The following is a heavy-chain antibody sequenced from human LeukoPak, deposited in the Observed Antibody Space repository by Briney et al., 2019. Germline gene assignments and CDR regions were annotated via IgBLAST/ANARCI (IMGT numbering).Heavy chain of an antibody. CDR1: GFTFSSYG. CDR3: AKKGGIYATGAFDI. D-gene: IGHD3-3*02. Sequence: GGSLRLSCAASGFTFSSYGMHWVRQAPGKGLEWVAVISYDGSNKYYADSVKGRFTISRDNSKNSLYLQMNSLRAEDTAVYYCAKKGGIYATGAFDIWGQGTMVTVSS. J-gene: IGHJ3*02. CDR2: ISYDGSNK. V-gene: IGHV3-30*18.